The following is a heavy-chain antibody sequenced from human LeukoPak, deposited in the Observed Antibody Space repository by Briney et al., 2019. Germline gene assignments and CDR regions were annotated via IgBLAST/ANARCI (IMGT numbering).Heavy chain of an antibody. Sequence: GGSLRLSCAASGFTFSDNYMNWIRQAPGKGLEWVSYITDTGSTTYYADPVKGRFTISRDNAKNSLYLQMNSLRGEDTAVYYCARARKGYYFDYWGQGTLVTVSS. CDR3: ARARKGYYFDY. CDR2: ITDTGSTT. D-gene: IGHD1-14*01. V-gene: IGHV3-11*04. J-gene: IGHJ4*02. CDR1: GFTFSDNY.